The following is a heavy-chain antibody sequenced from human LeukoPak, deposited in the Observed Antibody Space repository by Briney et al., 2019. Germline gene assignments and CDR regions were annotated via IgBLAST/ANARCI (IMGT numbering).Heavy chain of an antibody. CDR1: GYKFTSYS. D-gene: IGHD6-25*01. J-gene: IGHJ4*02. CDR3: ARVGSAAATADY. V-gene: IGHV1-18*01. Sequence: ASVKVSCKASGYKFTSYSISWVRQAPGQGLEWMGWISAYNGNTDYAQKLQGRVTMTTDTSTSTVYMELSSLRSDDTAVYFCARVGSAAATADYWGQGTLVTVSS. CDR2: ISAYNGNT.